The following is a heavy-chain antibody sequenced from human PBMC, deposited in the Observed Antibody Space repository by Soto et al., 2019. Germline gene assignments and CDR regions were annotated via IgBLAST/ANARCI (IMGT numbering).Heavy chain of an antibody. CDR2: INPNSGGT. V-gene: IGHV1-2*04. J-gene: IGHJ3*02. Sequence: ASVKVSCKASGYTFTGYYMHWVRQAPGQGLERMGWINPNSGGTNYAQKFQGWVTMTRDTSISTAYMELSRLRSDDTAVYYCAREKFDSSGYYYVGDAFDIWGQGTMVTVSS. CDR3: AREKFDSSGYYYVGDAFDI. D-gene: IGHD3-22*01. CDR1: GYTFTGYY.